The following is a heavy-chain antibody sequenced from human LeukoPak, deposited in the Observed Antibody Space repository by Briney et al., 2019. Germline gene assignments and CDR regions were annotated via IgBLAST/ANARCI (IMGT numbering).Heavy chain of an antibody. CDR1: GGSISSSSYY. CDR3: ATRIVGATDPDY. Sequence: SETLSLTYTVSGGSISSSSYYWGWIRQPPGKGLEWIGSIYYSGSTYYNPSLKSRVTISVDTSKNQFSLKLSSVTAADTAVYYCATRIVGATDPDYWGQGTLVTVSS. V-gene: IGHV4-39*01. D-gene: IGHD1-26*01. J-gene: IGHJ4*02. CDR2: IYYSGST.